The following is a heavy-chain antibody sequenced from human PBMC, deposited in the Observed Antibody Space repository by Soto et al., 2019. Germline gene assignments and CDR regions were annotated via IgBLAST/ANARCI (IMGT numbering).Heavy chain of an antibody. CDR2: IIPILGIA. D-gene: IGHD6-13*01. CDR1: GGTFSSYT. CDR3: ARDLAAAGPEATDY. V-gene: IGHV1-69*04. J-gene: IGHJ4*02. Sequence: SVKVSCKASGGTFSSYTISWVRQAPGQGLEWMGRIIPILGIANYAQKFQGRVTITADKSTSTAYMELSSLRSEDTAVYYCARDLAAAGPEATDYWGQGTLVTVSS.